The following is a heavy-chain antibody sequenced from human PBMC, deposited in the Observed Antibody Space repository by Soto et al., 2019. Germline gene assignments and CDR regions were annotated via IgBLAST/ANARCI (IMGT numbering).Heavy chain of an antibody. D-gene: IGHD3-10*01. V-gene: IGHV3-30*03. CDR3: ASDRYYAD. CDR2: ISYDGSDK. J-gene: IGHJ1*01. CDR1: GFTFSIYA. Sequence: QVQWVESGGGVVQPGRSLRLSCATSGFTFSIYAMHWVRQAPGEGLEWVAVISYDGSDKYYADSVKGRFTISRDNSKNTLYLQMNSLRVEDTAMYYCASDRYYADWGQGTLVTVSS.